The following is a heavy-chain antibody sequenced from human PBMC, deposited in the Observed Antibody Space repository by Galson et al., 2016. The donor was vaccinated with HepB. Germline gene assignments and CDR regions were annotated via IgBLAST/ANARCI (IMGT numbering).Heavy chain of an antibody. CDR2: ITFSGAYT. CDR1: GFAFSSYS. CDR3: ALGGQFSSFSD. Sequence: SLRLSCAASGFAFSSYSLSWVRQAPGKGLEWVSSITFSGAYTHYADSVKGRLTISRDNSKNTLSLQMDSLGAEDTAVYYCALGGQFSSFSDWGQGTQVIVSS. D-gene: IGHD3-3*02. V-gene: IGHV3-23*01. J-gene: IGHJ4*02.